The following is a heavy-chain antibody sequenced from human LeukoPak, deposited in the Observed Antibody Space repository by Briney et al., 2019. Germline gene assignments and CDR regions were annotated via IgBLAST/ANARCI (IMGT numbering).Heavy chain of an antibody. CDR1: GFTFSSYA. V-gene: IGHV3-30-3*01. CDR2: ISYDGSNK. J-gene: IGHJ4*02. CDR3: ARDFAAAVG. Sequence: GGSLRLSCAASGFTFSSYAMHWVRQAPGKGLEWVAVISYDGSNKHYADSVKGRFTISRDNAKNSVYLQMNSLRVDDTAVYYCARDFAAAVGWGQGTLVTVSS. D-gene: IGHD6-13*01.